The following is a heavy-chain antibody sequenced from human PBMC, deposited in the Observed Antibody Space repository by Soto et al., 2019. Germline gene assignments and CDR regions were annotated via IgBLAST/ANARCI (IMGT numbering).Heavy chain of an antibody. Sequence: QITLKESGPTLVKPTQTLTLTCTFSGFSLSTSGVGVGWIRQPPGKALEWLALIYWDDDKRYSPSLKSRLTITKATSKNQVVLTMTNMDPVDTATYYCADRRIAASGCYFDYWGQGTLVTVSS. CDR1: GFSLSTSGVG. V-gene: IGHV2-5*02. J-gene: IGHJ4*02. D-gene: IGHD6-13*01. CDR3: ADRRIAASGCYFDY. CDR2: IYWDDDK.